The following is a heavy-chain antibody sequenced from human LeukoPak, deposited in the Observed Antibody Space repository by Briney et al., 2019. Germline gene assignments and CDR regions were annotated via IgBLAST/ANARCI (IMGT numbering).Heavy chain of an antibody. CDR1: GYTFTSYG. J-gene: IGHJ6*02. Sequence: GASVKVSCKASGYTFTSYGISWVRQAPGQGLEWMGWISAYNGNTNYAQKLQGRVTMTTNTSTSTAYMELRSLRSDDTAVYYCARDRIAPRYCSGGSCYSLDYYYGMDVWGQGTTVTVSS. CDR3: ARDRIAPRYCSGGSCYSLDYYYGMDV. CDR2: ISAYNGNT. D-gene: IGHD2-15*01. V-gene: IGHV1-18*01.